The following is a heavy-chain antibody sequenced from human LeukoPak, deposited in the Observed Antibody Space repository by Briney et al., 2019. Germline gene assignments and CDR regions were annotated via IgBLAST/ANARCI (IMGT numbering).Heavy chain of an antibody. J-gene: IGHJ4*02. Sequence: GGSLRLSCAASGFTFSSYGMHWVRQAPGKGLEWVAVISYDGRNKYYADSVKGRFTISRDNSKNTLYLQMNSLRAEDTAVYYCAKSIAVAGPFDYWAREPWSPSPQ. CDR3: AKSIAVAGPFDY. D-gene: IGHD6-19*01. V-gene: IGHV3-30*18. CDR2: ISYDGRNK. CDR1: GFTFSSYG.